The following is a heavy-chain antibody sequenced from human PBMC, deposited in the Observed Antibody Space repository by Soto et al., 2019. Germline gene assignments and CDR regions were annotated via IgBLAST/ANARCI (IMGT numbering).Heavy chain of an antibody. V-gene: IGHV4-30-4*01. CDR3: ASSIYDSRGYYYDQFDY. CDR2: IYYSGST. CDR1: GGSISSGDYY. Sequence: SETLSLTCTVSGGSISSGDYYWSWIRQPPGKGLEWIGYIYYSGSTYYNPSLKSRVTISVDTSKNQFSLKLSSVTAADTAVYYCASSIYDSRGYYYDQFDYWGQGTLDTVSS. J-gene: IGHJ4*02. D-gene: IGHD3-22*01.